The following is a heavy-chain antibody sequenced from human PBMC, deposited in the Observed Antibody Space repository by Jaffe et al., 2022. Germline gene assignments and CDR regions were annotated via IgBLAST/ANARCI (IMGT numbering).Heavy chain of an antibody. CDR2: ISDNGDGT. Sequence: EVQLLESGGGLVQPGGSLRLSCAASGFTFSISGMSWVRQAPGKGLEWVSSISDNGDGTYSAESVKGRFTISRDNSKNTLYLQMNSLRDEDTAIYFCAKDQRRPGGYGYFDYWGQGTLVTVSS. D-gene: IGHD3-16*01. J-gene: IGHJ4*02. CDR3: AKDQRRPGGYGYFDY. V-gene: IGHV3-23*01. CDR1: GFTFSISG.